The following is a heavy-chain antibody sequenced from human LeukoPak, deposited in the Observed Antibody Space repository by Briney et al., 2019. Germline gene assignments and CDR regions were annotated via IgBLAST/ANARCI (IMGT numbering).Heavy chain of an antibody. J-gene: IGHJ4*02. CDR3: TKDPQQVVFSGIDY. V-gene: IGHV3-23*01. CDR1: GFTFSIYA. CDR2: MSGAGGRI. Sequence: GGSLRLSCEASGFTFSIYAMSWVRQAPGKGLEWLSIMSGAGGRIEYADSVKGRFTISRDNSRNTVYLHMNSLRAEDTAVYYCTKDPQQVVFSGIDYWGQGTLVTVSS. D-gene: IGHD6-13*01.